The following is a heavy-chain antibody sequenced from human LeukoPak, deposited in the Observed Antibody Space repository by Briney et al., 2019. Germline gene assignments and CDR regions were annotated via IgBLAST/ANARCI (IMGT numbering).Heavy chain of an antibody. CDR2: IIPILGIA. CDR3: ARVVVPAAKVPWFDP. V-gene: IGHV1-69*10. D-gene: IGHD2-2*01. J-gene: IGHJ5*02. CDR1: GGTFSSYA. Sequence: ASVKVSCKASGGTFSSYAISWVRQAPGQGLEWMGGIIPILGIANYAQKFQGRVTITADKSTSTAYMELSSLRSEDTAVYYCARVVVPAAKVPWFDPWGQGTLVTVSS.